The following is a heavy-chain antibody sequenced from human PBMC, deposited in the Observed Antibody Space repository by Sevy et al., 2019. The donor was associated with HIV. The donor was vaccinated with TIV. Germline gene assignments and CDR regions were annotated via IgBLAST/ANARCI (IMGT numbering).Heavy chain of an antibody. D-gene: IGHD4-17*01. J-gene: IGHJ6*02. CDR1: GFDFRNYG. Sequence: GGCLRLSCTASGFDFRNYGMHWVRQAPDKGLQWLTFIRYDGSTTYYADSVRGRFTISRDNSKNTLFLQMNSLRREDTAVYYCVKGPHPAVTTSYAMDVWGQGTTVTVSS. CDR3: VKGPHPAVTTSYAMDV. V-gene: IGHV3-30*02. CDR2: IRYDGSTT.